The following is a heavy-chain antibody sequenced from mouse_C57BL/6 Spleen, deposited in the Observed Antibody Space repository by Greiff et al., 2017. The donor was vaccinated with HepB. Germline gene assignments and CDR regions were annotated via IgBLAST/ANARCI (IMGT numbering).Heavy chain of an antibody. J-gene: IGHJ4*01. CDR1: GYTFTDYY. D-gene: IGHD1-1*02. CDR2: INPNNGGT. V-gene: IGHV1-26*01. CDR3: ARSGGIYAMDD. Sequence: EVQLQQSGPELVKPGASVKISCKASGYTFTDYYMNWVKQSHGKSLEWIGDINPNNGGTSYNQKFKGKATLTVEKSSSTAYMELRSLTSEDSAVYYCARSGGIYAMDDWGQGTSVTVSS.